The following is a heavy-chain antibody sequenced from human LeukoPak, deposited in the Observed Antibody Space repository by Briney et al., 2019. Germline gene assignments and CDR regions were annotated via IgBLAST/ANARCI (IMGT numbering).Heavy chain of an antibody. CDR1: GFTVSSNY. J-gene: IGHJ4*02. CDR3: AKDLTPVSIAVAGRTGY. V-gene: IGHV3-53*05. D-gene: IGHD6-19*01. CDR2: IYSGGST. Sequence: PGGSLRLSCAASGFTVSSNYMSWVRQAPGKGLEWVSVIYSGGSTYYADSVKGRFTISRDNSKSTLYLQMNSLRAEDTAVYYCAKDLTPVSIAVAGRTGYWGQGTLVTVSS.